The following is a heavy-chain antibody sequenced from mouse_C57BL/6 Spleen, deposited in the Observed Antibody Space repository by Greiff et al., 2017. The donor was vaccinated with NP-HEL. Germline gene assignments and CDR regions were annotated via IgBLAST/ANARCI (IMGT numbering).Heavy chain of an antibody. CDR3: ARCYYGSSYWYFDV. J-gene: IGHJ1*03. D-gene: IGHD1-1*01. Sequence: QVQLQQSGAELVRPGASVKLSCKASGYTFTDYYINWVKQRPGQGLEWIARIYPGSGNPNYTEKFKGKATLTAEKSSSTAYMQLSSLTSEDSAVYFCARCYYGSSYWYFDVWGTGTTVTVSS. CDR1: GYTFTDYY. V-gene: IGHV1-76*01. CDR2: IYPGSGNP.